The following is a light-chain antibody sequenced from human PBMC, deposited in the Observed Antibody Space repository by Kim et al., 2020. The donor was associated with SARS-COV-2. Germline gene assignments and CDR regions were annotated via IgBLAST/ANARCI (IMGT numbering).Light chain of an antibody. J-gene: IGKJ1*01. CDR1: QSVTNSN. V-gene: IGKV3-20*01. CDR2: GAS. Sequence: PRERATLSWRASQSVTNSNKLDWYQQKPGQAPRHLIYGASSRATGIPDRFSGSGSGTDFTLTISRLEPEDFAVYYCQQYGSSVETFGQGTKVDIK. CDR3: QQYGSSVET.